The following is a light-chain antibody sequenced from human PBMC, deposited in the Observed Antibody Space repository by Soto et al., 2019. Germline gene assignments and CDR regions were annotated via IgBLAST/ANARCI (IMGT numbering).Light chain of an antibody. CDR3: MQVLETPFT. V-gene: IGKV2-28*01. J-gene: IGKJ2*01. CDR1: QSVQHSNGYNY. Sequence: DIVMTQSPLSLPVTPGEPASISCRSSQSVQHSNGYNYLDWYLQKPGQSPQLLIYLGSTRASGVPDRFSGSGSGTDFTLKVSRVEAEDVGVYYCMQVLETPFTLGQGTKLEIK. CDR2: LGS.